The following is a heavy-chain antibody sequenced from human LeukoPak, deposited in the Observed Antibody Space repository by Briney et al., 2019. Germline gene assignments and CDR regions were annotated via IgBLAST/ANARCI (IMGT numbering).Heavy chain of an antibody. CDR2: ISRSSSTI. Sequence: GGSLRLSCAASGFSFSSYGMNWVRQAPGKGLEWVSYISRSSSTIYYADSVKGRFTISRDNAKNSLYLQMNRLRDEDTAVYYCARGAESVVRGAFDIWGQGTMVTVSS. J-gene: IGHJ3*02. CDR3: ARGAESVVRGAFDI. V-gene: IGHV3-48*02. D-gene: IGHD3-10*01. CDR1: GFSFSSYG.